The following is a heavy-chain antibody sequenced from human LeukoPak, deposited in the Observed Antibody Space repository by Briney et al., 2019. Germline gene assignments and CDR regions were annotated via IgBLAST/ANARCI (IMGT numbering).Heavy chain of an antibody. CDR3: ARDWDVDI. Sequence: GGSLRLSCAASGFTFSRYWMSRVRQAPRKGLEWVANIKQDGSEKYYVDSVKGRFSISRDNAKNLVYLQMNSLRAEDTAVYYCARDWDVDIWGQGTMVTVSS. CDR2: IKQDGSEK. J-gene: IGHJ3*02. CDR1: GFTFSRYW. D-gene: IGHD1-26*01. V-gene: IGHV3-7*01.